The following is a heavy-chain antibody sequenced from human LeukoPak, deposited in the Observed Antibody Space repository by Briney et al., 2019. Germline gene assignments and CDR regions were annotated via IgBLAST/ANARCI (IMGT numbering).Heavy chain of an antibody. CDR3: ARAPYDSSGYHSNWLDP. Sequence: SVKVSCKASGGTFSSYTISWVRQAPGQGLEWMGRIIPILGMANYAQKFQGRVTITADKSTSTAYMELSSLRSEDTAVYYCARAPYDSSGYHSNWLDPWGQGTLVTVSS. J-gene: IGHJ5*02. CDR1: GGTFSSYT. CDR2: IIPILGMA. D-gene: IGHD3-22*01. V-gene: IGHV1-69*02.